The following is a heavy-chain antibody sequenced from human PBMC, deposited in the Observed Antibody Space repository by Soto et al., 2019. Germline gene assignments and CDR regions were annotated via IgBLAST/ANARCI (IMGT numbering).Heavy chain of an antibody. Sequence: PSETLSLTCTVSGGSISSYYWSWIRQPPGKGLEWIGYIYYSGSTNYNPSLKSRVTISVDTSKNQFSLKLSSVTAADTAVYYCARSKSYYDSSGYYYSRWFDPWGQGTLVTVSS. CDR2: IYYSGST. CDR3: ARSKSYYDSSGYYYSRWFDP. CDR1: GGSISSYY. J-gene: IGHJ5*02. D-gene: IGHD3-22*01. V-gene: IGHV4-59*01.